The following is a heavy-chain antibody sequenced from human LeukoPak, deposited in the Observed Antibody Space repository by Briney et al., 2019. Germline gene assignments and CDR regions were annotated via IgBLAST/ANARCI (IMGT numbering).Heavy chain of an antibody. J-gene: IGHJ4*02. CDR3: GRNTTQNYYDISVYYFSFDS. CDR1: GFTFSSYA. Sequence: GGSLRLSCAASGFTFSSYAMHWVRQPPGKGLEWVTVISYDGSNKYYADSVKGRFTISRDNAKNTLYVQMNSLRAEDTAVYYWGRNTTQNYYDISVYYFSFDSWGQEPRVTVPS. CDR2: ISYDGSNK. V-gene: IGHV3-30-3*01. D-gene: IGHD3-22*01.